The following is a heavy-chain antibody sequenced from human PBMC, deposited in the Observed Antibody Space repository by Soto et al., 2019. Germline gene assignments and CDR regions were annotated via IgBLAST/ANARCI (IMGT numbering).Heavy chain of an antibody. CDR3: ARDTAGDYSSD. J-gene: IGHJ4*02. D-gene: IGHD2-15*01. CDR1: GGTFSSYT. V-gene: IGHV1-69*08. Sequence: QVQLVQSGAEVKKPGSSVKVSCKASGGTFSSYTISWVRQAPGQGLEWMGRIIPILGIANYAQKFQGRVTITADKSTSTAYRELSSLRSEDTAVYYCARDTAGDYSSDWGQGTLVTVSS. CDR2: IIPILGIA.